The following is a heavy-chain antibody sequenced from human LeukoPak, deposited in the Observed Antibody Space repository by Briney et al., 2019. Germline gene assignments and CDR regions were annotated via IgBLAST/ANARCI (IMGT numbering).Heavy chain of an antibody. Sequence: PGGSLRLSCAASGFTFSSYAMHWVRQAPGKGLEWVAVISYDGSNKYYADSVKGRFTISRDNSKNTLYLQMNSLRAEDTAVYYCAKVDSGSFSHFDHWGQGTLVTVSS. CDR3: AKVDSGSFSHFDH. CDR1: GFTFSSYA. CDR2: ISYDGSNK. D-gene: IGHD1-26*01. J-gene: IGHJ4*02. V-gene: IGHV3-30*04.